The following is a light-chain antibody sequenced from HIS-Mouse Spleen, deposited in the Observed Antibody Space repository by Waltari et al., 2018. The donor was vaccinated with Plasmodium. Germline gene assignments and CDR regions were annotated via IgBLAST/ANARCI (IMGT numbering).Light chain of an antibody. J-gene: IGLJ3*02. Sequence: SYELTQPPSVSVSPGQTASITCSGAKLRDKYACWYQQQPGQSPVLVIYQDSKRPSGIPERFSGSNSGNTATLTISGTQAMDEADYYCQAWDSSTAVFGGGTKLTVL. CDR3: QAWDSSTAV. CDR2: QDS. CDR1: KLRDKY. V-gene: IGLV3-1*01.